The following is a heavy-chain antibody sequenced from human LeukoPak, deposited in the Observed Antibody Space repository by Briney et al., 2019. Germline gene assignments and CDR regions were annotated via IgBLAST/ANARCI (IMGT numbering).Heavy chain of an antibody. J-gene: IGHJ3*02. CDR3: ARGPYYYGGSAFDI. CDR1: GGSFSGYY. CDR2: INHSGST. D-gene: IGHD3-10*01. V-gene: IGHV4-34*01. Sequence: SETLSLTCAVYGGSFSGYYWSWIRQPPGKGLEWIGEINHSGSTNYNPSLKSRVTISVDTSKNQFSLKLSSVTAADTAVYYCARGPYYYGGSAFDIWGQGTMVTVFS.